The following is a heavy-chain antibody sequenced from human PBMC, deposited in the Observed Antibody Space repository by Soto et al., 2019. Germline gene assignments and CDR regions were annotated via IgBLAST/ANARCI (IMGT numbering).Heavy chain of an antibody. CDR3: QGTLWAGAFL. D-gene: IGHD1-26*01. Sequence: PGGSLRLSCAASGFNVLNNFLGWARQAPGKGLEWVSITYADGRAYYADSVKGGCTVSRDNAKNTLYLQMNSLRAEDTVVYFSQGTLWAGAFLWARGALATVSA. J-gene: IGHJ1*01. CDR2: TYADGRA. V-gene: IGHV3-53*01. CDR1: GFNVLNNF.